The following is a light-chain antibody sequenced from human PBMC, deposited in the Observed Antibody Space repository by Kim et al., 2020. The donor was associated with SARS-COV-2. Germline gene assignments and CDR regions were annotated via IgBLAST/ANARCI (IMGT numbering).Light chain of an antibody. CDR3: QQYNDYVLT. CDR1: QNINTW. Sequence: GDRITITCRASQNINTWLAWYQQRPGNAPQVLIYDASNLESGVPSRFSGSGSGTEFTLTISSLQPDDFATYFCQQYNDYVLTFGGGTKVDIK. J-gene: IGKJ4*01. CDR2: DAS. V-gene: IGKV1-5*01.